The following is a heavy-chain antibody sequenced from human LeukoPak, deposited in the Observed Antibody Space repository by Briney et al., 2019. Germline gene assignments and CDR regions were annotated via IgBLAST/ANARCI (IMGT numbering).Heavy chain of an antibody. Sequence: ASVKVSCKASGYTFTSYGISWVRQAPGQGLEWMGWISAYSGNTNYAQKLQGRVTMTTDTSTSTAYMELRSLRSDDTAVYYCARVSQWLAGRYYFDYWGQGTLVTVSS. J-gene: IGHJ4*02. CDR3: ARVSQWLAGRYYFDY. CDR1: GYTFTSYG. D-gene: IGHD6-19*01. V-gene: IGHV1-18*01. CDR2: ISAYSGNT.